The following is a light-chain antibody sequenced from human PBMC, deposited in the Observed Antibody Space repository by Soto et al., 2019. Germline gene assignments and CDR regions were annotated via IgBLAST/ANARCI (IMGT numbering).Light chain of an antibody. V-gene: IGLV2-11*01. CDR1: SSDVGSYNF. CDR3: CSYAGSYTWV. CDR2: DVS. J-gene: IGLJ1*01. Sequence: QSALTQPRSVSGSPGQSVTISCTGTSSDVGSYNFVSWYQQHPGKAPNLMIYDVSKRPSGVPDRFTGSKSGNTASLTISGLQAEDEADYYCCSYAGSYTWVFGTETKLTVL.